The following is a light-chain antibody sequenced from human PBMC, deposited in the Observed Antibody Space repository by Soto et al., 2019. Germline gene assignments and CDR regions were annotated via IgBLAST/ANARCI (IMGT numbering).Light chain of an antibody. CDR1: SSDVGGYNL. V-gene: IGLV2-23*01. CDR3: CSYAGSSTLV. Sequence: QSALTQPASVSGSPGQSITISCTGTSSDVGGYNLVSWYQQHPGKAPKLMIYEGSKRPSGVSNRFSGAKSGNTASLTISGLQPEDEADYYCCSYAGSSTLVFGGGTKLTVL. CDR2: EGS. J-gene: IGLJ2*01.